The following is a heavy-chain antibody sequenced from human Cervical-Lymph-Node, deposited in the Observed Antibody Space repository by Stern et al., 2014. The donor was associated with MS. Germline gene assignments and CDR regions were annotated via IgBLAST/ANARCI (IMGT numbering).Heavy chain of an antibody. Sequence: VQLVESGAEVKKPGASVKVSCKASGYTFTGYCMHWVRQAPGQGLERIGRINPNTGGTTYAQKFQGRVTMTSDTSISTAYMELSRLRSDDTAVYYCAREAAMAVAGTGVDYWGQGTLVTVSS. D-gene: IGHD6-19*01. V-gene: IGHV1-2*06. J-gene: IGHJ4*02. CDR2: INPNTGGT. CDR3: AREAAMAVAGTGVDY. CDR1: GYTFTGYC.